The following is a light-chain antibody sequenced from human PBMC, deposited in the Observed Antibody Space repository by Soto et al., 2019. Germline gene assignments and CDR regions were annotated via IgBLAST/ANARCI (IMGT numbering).Light chain of an antibody. CDR2: DAS. Sequence: DIHMTQSPSTLSSSLGERVTITCRASQSISSWLAWYQQKPGKAPKLLIYDASSLESGVPSRFSGSGSGTEFTLTISSLQPDDFATYYCQQYNSFPLTFGGGTKVDI. J-gene: IGKJ4*01. V-gene: IGKV1-5*01. CDR3: QQYNSFPLT. CDR1: QSISSW.